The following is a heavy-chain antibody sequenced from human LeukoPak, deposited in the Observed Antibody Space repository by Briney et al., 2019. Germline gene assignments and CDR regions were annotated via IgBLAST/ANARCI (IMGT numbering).Heavy chain of an antibody. CDR1: GFTFDDYA. Sequence: PGRSLRLSCAASGFTFDDYAMHWVRQAPGKGLEWVSGISWNSGSIGYADSVRGRFTISRDNSKNTLYLQMNSLRAEDTALYYCTKGSSTSRPYYFDYWGQGTLVTVSS. D-gene: IGHD6-6*01. J-gene: IGHJ4*02. CDR3: TKGSSTSRPYYFDY. V-gene: IGHV3-9*01. CDR2: ISWNSGSI.